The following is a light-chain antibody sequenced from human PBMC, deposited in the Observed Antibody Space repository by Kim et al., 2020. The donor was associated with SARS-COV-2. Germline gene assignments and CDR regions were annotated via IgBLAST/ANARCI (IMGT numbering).Light chain of an antibody. CDR2: GAS. Sequence: IRMSQSPSSLSASIGDRVTITCRASQGLNSDLAWYQQRPGKAPKLLIYGASILQSGVPSRFSGNGSGTDFTLTIGGLQSDDFATYYCQHYYSYPLTFGQGTKVDIK. CDR3: QHYYSYPLT. CDR1: QGLNSD. V-gene: IGKV1-8*01. J-gene: IGKJ1*01.